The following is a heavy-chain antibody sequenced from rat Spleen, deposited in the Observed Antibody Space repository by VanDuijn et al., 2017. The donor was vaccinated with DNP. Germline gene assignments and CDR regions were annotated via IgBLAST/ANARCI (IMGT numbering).Heavy chain of an antibody. Sequence: QVQLKESGPGVVQPSQTLSLTCTVSGFSLTGYDLHWVRQPPGKDLEWMGVVWANGNTHYNSALKSRLSISRDTSKSQVFLKMNRLQSEDTAIYFCTRNSGFTRFGYWGQGTLVTVSS. CDR2: VWANGNT. J-gene: IGHJ3*01. CDR1: GFSLTGYD. D-gene: IGHD4-4*01. V-gene: IGHV2-13*01. CDR3: TRNSGFTRFGY.